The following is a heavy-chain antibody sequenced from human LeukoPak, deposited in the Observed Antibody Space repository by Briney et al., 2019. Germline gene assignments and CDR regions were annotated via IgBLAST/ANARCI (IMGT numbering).Heavy chain of an antibody. CDR2: ISTYNGNT. Sequence: ASVKVSCKASGYTFTSSGISWVRQAPGQGLEWMGWISTYNGNTNYAQEFQGRVTMTTDTSTSTAYMELRSLRSDDTAVYYCARKLGFDFDYWGQGTLVTVSS. J-gene: IGHJ4*02. V-gene: IGHV1-18*01. D-gene: IGHD7-27*01. CDR1: GYTFTSSG. CDR3: ARKLGFDFDY.